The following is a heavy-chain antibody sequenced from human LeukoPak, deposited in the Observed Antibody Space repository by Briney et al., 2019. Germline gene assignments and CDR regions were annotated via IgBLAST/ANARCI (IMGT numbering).Heavy chain of an antibody. CDR1: GGSFSGYY. D-gene: IGHD3-22*01. CDR3: ARHGLYYYDSSGYYYFDY. J-gene: IGHJ4*02. CDR2: INHSGST. Sequence: PSETLSLTCAVYGGSFSGYYWSWIRQPPGKGLEWIGEINHSGSTNYNPSLKSRVTISVDTSKNQFSLKLSSVTAADTAVYYCARHGLYYYDSSGYYYFDYWGQGTLVTVSS. V-gene: IGHV4-34*01.